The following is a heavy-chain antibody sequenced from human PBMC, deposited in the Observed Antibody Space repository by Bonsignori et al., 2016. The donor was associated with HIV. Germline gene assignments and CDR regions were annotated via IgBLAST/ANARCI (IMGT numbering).Heavy chain of an antibody. J-gene: IGHJ6*03. CDR3: ATAPISYYYMDV. Sequence: WIRQPPGKGLEWIGEINHSGSTNYNPSLKSRVTISVDTSKNQFSLKLSSVTAADTAVYYCATAPISYYYMDVWGKGTTVTVSS. V-gene: IGHV4-34*01. CDR2: INHSGST.